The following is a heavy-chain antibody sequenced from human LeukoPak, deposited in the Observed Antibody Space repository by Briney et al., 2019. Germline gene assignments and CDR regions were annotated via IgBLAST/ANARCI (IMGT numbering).Heavy chain of an antibody. D-gene: IGHD6-13*01. J-gene: IGHJ6*02. Sequence: SETLSLTCSVPGDPIGCDHWSWIRQPPARVLGRIGNIFYSGKTNSNPSLKSRVTISVDTSKNQFSLNLSSVTAADTAVYYCARHRLIAAVARGMDVWGQGTTVTVSS. CDR1: GDPIGCDH. CDR3: ARHRLIAAVARGMDV. V-gene: IGHV4-59*08. CDR2: IFYSGKT.